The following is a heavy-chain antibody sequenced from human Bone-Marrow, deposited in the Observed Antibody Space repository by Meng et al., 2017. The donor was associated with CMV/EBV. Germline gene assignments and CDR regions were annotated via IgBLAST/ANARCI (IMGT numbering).Heavy chain of an antibody. CDR3: AKVHYYDSSGPVGMGVDY. CDR1: GFTFSRFV. Sequence: GESLKISCAASGFTFSRFVMNWVRQAPGKGLEWVSAISGSGGSTYYADSVKGRFTISRDNSKNTLYLQMNSLRAEDTAVYYCAKVHYYDSSGPVGMGVDYWGQGTLVTVSS. CDR2: ISGSGGST. D-gene: IGHD3-22*01. J-gene: IGHJ4*02. V-gene: IGHV3-23*01.